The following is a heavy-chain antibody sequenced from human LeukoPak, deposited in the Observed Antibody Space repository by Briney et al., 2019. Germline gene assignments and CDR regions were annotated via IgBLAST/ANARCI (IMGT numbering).Heavy chain of an antibody. CDR2: FDPEVGDK. D-gene: IGHD4-17*01. J-gene: IGHJ4*02. Sequence: EASVKLSCKISGHALSDLSIHWVRQAPGRGPEGMGGFDPEVGDKMHAQKFQGRVTMTEDTSTDTAYMELRSLRSDDTAVYYCARDSVAETTAFDYWGQGTLVTVSS. V-gene: IGHV1-24*01. CDR3: ARDSVAETTAFDY. CDR1: GHALSDLS.